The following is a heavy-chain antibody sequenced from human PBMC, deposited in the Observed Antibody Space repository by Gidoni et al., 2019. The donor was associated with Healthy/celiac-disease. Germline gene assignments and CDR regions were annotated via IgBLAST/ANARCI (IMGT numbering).Heavy chain of an antibody. CDR3: ARARTVGNYFDY. Sequence: QLQLQESGPGLVKPSETLSLTCPVSGGSISSSSYYWGGIGQPPGKGLAWIGSIYYSGSTYYNPSLKSRVTISVDTSKNQFSLKLSSVTAADTAVYYCARARTVGNYFDYWGQGTLVTVSS. J-gene: IGHJ4*02. D-gene: IGHD4-17*01. CDR1: GGSISSSSYY. V-gene: IGHV4-39*07. CDR2: IYYSGST.